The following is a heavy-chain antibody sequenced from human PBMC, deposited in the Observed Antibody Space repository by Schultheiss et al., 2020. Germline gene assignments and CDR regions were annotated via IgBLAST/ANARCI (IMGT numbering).Heavy chain of an antibody. CDR1: GFSLSNARMG. V-gene: IGHV2-5*01. CDR3: AHSRGGALLVDHGMDV. CDR2: IPWNDDK. D-gene: IGHD2-21*01. Sequence: SGPTLVKPTETLTLTCTVSGFSLSNARMGVSWIRQPPGKALEWLAFIPWNDDKRYRSSLKSRLTITKDTSKNQVVLTMTNMDPVDTATYYCAHSRGGALLVDHGMDVWGQGTTVTVYS. J-gene: IGHJ6*02.